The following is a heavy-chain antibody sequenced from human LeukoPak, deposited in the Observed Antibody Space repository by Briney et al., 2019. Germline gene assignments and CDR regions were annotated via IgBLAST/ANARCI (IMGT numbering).Heavy chain of an antibody. V-gene: IGHV3-30*02. CDR1: GFTFSNYG. J-gene: IGHJ4*02. Sequence: GGSLRLSCAASGFTFSNYGVHWVRQAPGKGLEWVAFIQYDGSNKYYADSVKGRFTISRDNSKNTLYLQMDSLRAEDTALCYCAKPLAGYSSAFDYWGQGTLVTVSS. CDR2: IQYDGSNK. D-gene: IGHD5-18*01. CDR3: AKPLAGYSSAFDY.